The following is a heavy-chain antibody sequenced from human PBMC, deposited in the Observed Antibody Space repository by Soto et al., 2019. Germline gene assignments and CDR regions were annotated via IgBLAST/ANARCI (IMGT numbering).Heavy chain of an antibody. CDR3: ARVSVAAKYYYYYYGMDV. Sequence: EASVKVSCKASGGTFSSYAISWVRQAPGQGLEWMGGIIPIFGTANYAQKFQGRVTITADESTSTAYMELSSLRSEDTAVYYCARVSVAAKYYYYYYGMDVWGQGTTVTVSS. D-gene: IGHD6-19*01. J-gene: IGHJ6*02. V-gene: IGHV1-69*13. CDR2: IIPIFGTA. CDR1: GGTFSSYA.